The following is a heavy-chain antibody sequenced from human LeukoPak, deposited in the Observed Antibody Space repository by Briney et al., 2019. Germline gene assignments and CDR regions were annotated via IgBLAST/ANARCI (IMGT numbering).Heavy chain of an antibody. CDR3: ARHAGAYNSWYYFDY. D-gene: IGHD6-13*01. V-gene: IGHV4-59*08. J-gene: IGHJ4*02. CDR1: GGSISRYY. CDR2: IYYSGSS. Sequence: SETLSLTCSVSGGSISRYYWSWIRQPPGKGPEWIGCIYYSGSSNYNPSLKSRVTISVDTSKNQFSLKLTSLTAADTAVYYCARHAGAYNSWYYFDYWGQGTLVTVSS.